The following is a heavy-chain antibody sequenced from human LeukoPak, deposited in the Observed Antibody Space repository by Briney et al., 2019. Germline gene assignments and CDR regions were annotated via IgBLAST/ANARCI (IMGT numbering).Heavy chain of an antibody. CDR1: GFTFDDYG. D-gene: IGHD3-22*01. CDR2: INWNGGST. CDR3: AMGRGYYDSSGYLPFDY. V-gene: IGHV3-20*04. J-gene: IGHJ4*02. Sequence: GGSLRLSCAASGFTFDDYGMSWVRQAPGKGLEWVSGINWNGGSTGYADSVKGRFTISRDNAKNSLYLQMNSLRAEDTAVYYCAMGRGYYDSSGYLPFDYWGQGTLVTVSS.